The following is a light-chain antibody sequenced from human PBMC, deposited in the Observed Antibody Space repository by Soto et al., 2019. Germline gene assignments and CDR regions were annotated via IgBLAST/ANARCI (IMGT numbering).Light chain of an antibody. CDR1: QSVGSK. V-gene: IGKV3-15*01. Sequence: EVVMTQSPATLSLSPGEGATLSCRSSQSVGSKLAWYQQKTGQAPRLLIYGATTRATGVPARFSGGGSGTEFTLSISSLPSEDSAVYFCQQYDAPVTFGQGTKLDIK. J-gene: IGKJ2*01. CDR3: QQYDAPVT. CDR2: GAT.